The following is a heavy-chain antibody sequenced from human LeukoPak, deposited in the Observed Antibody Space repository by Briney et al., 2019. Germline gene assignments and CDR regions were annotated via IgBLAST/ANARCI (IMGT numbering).Heavy chain of an antibody. V-gene: IGHV3-21*01. D-gene: IGHD3-9*01. J-gene: IGHJ4*02. CDR3: ARAHYDVLAASYKWTPDY. CDR1: GFTFNTFN. CDR2: ITSGGGYI. Sequence: PGGSLRLSCAASGFTFNTFNMNWVRQAPGKGLEWVSSITSGGGYIYYADSVKGRFTTSRDNPKNSLSLQLNSLRVEDTAVYYCARAHYDVLAASYKWTPDYWGQGTLVTVSS.